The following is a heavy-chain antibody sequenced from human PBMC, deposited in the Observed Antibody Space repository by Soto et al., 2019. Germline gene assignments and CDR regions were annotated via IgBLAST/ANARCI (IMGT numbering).Heavy chain of an antibody. CDR3: AKEPEMPGRGLDY. CDR2: INNSGGST. V-gene: IGHV3-23*01. Sequence: GGSLRLSCAASGFTFRSFTMAWVRQAPGKGLEWVSTINNSGGSTYHADSVTGRFTISRDNSKNTLYLEMNSLGAEDTAVYFCAKEPEMPGRGLDYWGQGTLVTVSS. J-gene: IGHJ4*02. D-gene: IGHD2-2*01. CDR1: GFTFRSFT.